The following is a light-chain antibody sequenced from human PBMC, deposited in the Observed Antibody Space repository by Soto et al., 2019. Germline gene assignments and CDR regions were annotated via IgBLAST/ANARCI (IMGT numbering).Light chain of an antibody. J-gene: IGKJ1*01. CDR1: QSVSSY. CDR3: QHRSNWWT. CDR2: DAS. Sequence: EIVLTQSPATLSLSPGERATLSCRASQSVSSYLAWYQQKSGQAPRLLIYDASNRATGIPARFSGSGSGTDFTLTISSLEPEDFAVYYCQHRSNWWTFGQGTKVEIK. V-gene: IGKV3-11*01.